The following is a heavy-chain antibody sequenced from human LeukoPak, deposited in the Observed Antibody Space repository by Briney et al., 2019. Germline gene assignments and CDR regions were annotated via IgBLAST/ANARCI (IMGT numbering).Heavy chain of an antibody. CDR1: GGSFSGYY. CDR3: ARTTEGGYTYDYFYYYYMDV. Sequence: PSETLSLTCAVYGGSFSGYYWSWIRQPPGKGLEWIGEINHSGSTNYNPSLKSRVTISVDTSKNQFSLKLTSVTAADTAVYYCARTTEGGYTYDYFYYYYMDVWGKGTTVTISS. J-gene: IGHJ6*03. CDR2: INHSGST. D-gene: IGHD5-18*01. V-gene: IGHV4-34*01.